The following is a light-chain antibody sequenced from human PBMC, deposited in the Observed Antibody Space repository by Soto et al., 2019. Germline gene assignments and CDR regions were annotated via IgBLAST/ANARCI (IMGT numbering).Light chain of an antibody. V-gene: IGLV2-14*01. CDR3: SSFISTSTLFV. CDR1: SSDIGNYNY. J-gene: IGLJ1*01. CDR2: EVT. Sequence: QSVLTQPASVSGSPGQSITISCTGTSSDIGNYNYVSWYQQHPGKAPKLIIYEVTNRPSEISNRFSGSKFGNTASLTISGLQAEDEADYFCSSFISTSTLFVFGTGTKVTVL.